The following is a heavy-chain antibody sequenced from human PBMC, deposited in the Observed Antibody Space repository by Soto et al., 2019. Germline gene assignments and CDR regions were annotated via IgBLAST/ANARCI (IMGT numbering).Heavy chain of an antibody. CDR1: GFTFSSYG. D-gene: IGHD5-18*01. V-gene: IGHV3-30*18. CDR2: ISYDGSNK. J-gene: IGHJ4*02. Sequence: QVQLVESGGGVVQPGRSLRLSCAASGFTFSSYGMHWVRQAPGKGLEWVAVISYDGSNKYYADSVKGRFTISRDTSKNTLYLQMNSLRAEDTAVYYCAKGSTVMTYLDYWGQGTLVTVSS. CDR3: AKGSTVMTYLDY.